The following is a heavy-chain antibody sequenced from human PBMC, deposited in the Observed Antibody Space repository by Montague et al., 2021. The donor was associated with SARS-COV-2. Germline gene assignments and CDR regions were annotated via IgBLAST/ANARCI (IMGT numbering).Heavy chain of an antibody. Sequence: TLSLTCTVSGGSISSGSYCWSWIRPPAGKGLEWIRRIYTSGAIDYSFSLKSRVTISVDTSKNPFSLKLTSVTAADTSVYYCARAHSGSCVHLDNWGQGSLVTVSS. CDR2: IYTSGAI. CDR3: ARAHSGSCVHLDN. D-gene: IGHD5-12*01. V-gene: IGHV4-61*02. J-gene: IGHJ4*02. CDR1: GGSISSGSYC.